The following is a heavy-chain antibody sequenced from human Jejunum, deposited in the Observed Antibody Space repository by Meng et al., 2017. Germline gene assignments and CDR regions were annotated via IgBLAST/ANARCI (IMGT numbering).Heavy chain of an antibody. V-gene: IGHV6-1*01. CDR1: ADSVSSNSAG. J-gene: IGHJ4*02. CDR2: TYYRSKWYI. D-gene: IGHD1-26*01. Sequence: QIQLQQSGPRLVKPSQTPSPTCAISADSVSSNSAGWNWIRQSPSRGLEWLGRTYYRSKWYIDYAVSVKSRITINPDTSKNQFSLHLNSVTPEDTAVYYCAGGGLVRSTRGYFDYWGQGTLVTVSS. CDR3: AGGGLVRSTRGYFDY.